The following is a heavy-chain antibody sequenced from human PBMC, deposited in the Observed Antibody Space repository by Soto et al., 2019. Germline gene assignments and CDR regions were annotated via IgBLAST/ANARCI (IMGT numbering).Heavy chain of an antibody. Sequence: QITLKESGPTLVKPTQTLTLTCTFSGFSLSTSGVSVGWIRQPPGKALEWLALIYWDDDKRYSPSLKSRLTTXKXTXXNQVVLTMTNMDPVDTATYYCAHSVVPAAPHAFDIWGQGTMVTVSS. D-gene: IGHD2-2*01. CDR1: GFSLSTSGVS. CDR2: IYWDDDK. CDR3: AHSVVPAAPHAFDI. J-gene: IGHJ3*02. V-gene: IGHV2-5*02.